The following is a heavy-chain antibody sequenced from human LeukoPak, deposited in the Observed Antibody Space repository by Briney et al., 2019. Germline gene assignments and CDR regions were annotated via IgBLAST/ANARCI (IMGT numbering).Heavy chain of an antibody. J-gene: IGHJ4*02. V-gene: IGHV3-48*01. D-gene: IGHD3-10*01. CDR1: GFTFSNYD. CDR2: ISSSSSTI. Sequence: PGGSLRLSCAASGFTFSNYDMNWVRQAPGKGLEWVSYISSSSSTIYYADSVRGRFTISRDNSKNTLYLQMNSLRAEDTAVYYCASASTGVTLDYWGQGTLVTVSS. CDR3: ASASTGVTLDY.